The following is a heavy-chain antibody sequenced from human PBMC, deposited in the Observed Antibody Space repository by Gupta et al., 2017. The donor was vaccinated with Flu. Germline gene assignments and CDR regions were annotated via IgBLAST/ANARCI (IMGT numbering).Heavy chain of an antibody. CDR3: VTGGYYLDY. CDR2: IKSEPDGGTT. J-gene: IGHJ4*02. Sequence: EVQLVESGGGLVKPGGSLRLSCVGSGFTFSNAWMNWVRQAPGKGLEWVGRIKSEPDGGTTDYAAPVKGRFTVSRDDSQNTVHLQMDSLKTEDTAVYYCVTGGYYLDYWGQGTLVTVSS. CDR1: GFTFSNAW. D-gene: IGHD2-15*01. V-gene: IGHV3-15*01.